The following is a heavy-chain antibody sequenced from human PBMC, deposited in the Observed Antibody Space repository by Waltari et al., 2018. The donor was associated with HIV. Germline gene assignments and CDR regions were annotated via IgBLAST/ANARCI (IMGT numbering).Heavy chain of an antibody. Sequence: EVPLLESGGGLVQPGGSLRRSCAVTGFPFRSAPMGWVRLAPGKGLEWVSGISGSGHVTDYAESVKGRFTISRDKSKNTLYLQMNSLRAEDTALYYCAKRSVAGTGRAFDYWGQGALVTVSS. V-gene: IGHV3-23*01. D-gene: IGHD6-19*01. J-gene: IGHJ4*02. CDR2: ISGSGHVT. CDR1: GFPFRSAP. CDR3: AKRSVAGTGRAFDY.